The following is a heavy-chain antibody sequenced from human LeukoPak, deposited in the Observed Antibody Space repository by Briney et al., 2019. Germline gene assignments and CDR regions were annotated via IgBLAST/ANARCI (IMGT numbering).Heavy chain of an antibody. CDR3: ARLLTVTTYFDY. CDR2: IYPGDSDT. D-gene: IGHD4-17*01. J-gene: IGHJ4*02. CDR1: GYSFTTYW. Sequence: RGESLKISCKVSGYSFTTYWIGWVRQMPGKGLEWMGIIYPGDSDTKYSPSFQGQVTISADKPISTAYLQWSSLKASDTAMYYCARLLTVTTYFDYWGQGTLVTVSS. V-gene: IGHV5-51*01.